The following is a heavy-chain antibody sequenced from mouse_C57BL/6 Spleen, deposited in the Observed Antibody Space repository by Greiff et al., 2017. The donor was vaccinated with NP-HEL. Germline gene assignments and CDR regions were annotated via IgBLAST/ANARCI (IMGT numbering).Heavy chain of an antibody. D-gene: IGHD1-1*01. J-gene: IGHJ1*03. CDR3: ARPDYYGRGFDV. CDR1: GFTFSDYG. V-gene: IGHV5-17*01. CDR2: ISSGSSTI. Sequence: EVKLVESGGGLVKPGGSLKLSCAASGFTFSDYGMHWVRQAPEKGLEWVAYISSGSSTIYYADTVKGRFTISRDNAKNTLFLQMTSLRSEDTAMYYCARPDYYGRGFDVWGTGTTVTVSS.